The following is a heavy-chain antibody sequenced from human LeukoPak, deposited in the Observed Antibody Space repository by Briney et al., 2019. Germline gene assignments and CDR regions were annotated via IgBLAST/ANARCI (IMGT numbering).Heavy chain of an antibody. D-gene: IGHD3-10*01. J-gene: IGHJ4*02. CDR2: IIPILGIA. CDR1: GYTFTGYY. CDR3: ASAVEEGTPNFDY. Sequence: GASVKVSCKASGYTFTGYYMHWVRQAPGQGLEWMGRIIPILGIANYAQKFQGRVTITADKSTSTAYMELSSLRSEDTAVYYCASAVEEGTPNFDYWGQGTLVTVSS. V-gene: IGHV1-69*02.